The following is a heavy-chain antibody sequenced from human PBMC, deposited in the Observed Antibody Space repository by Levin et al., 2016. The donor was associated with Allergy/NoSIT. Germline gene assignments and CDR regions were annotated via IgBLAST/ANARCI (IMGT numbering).Heavy chain of an antibody. CDR3: ATGQQLDPFDY. V-gene: IGHV3-7*01. Sequence: GESLKISCAASGFTFSSYWMNWVRQAPGKGLEWVANIDQDGSEKYYVDSVKGRFTISRDNAKNTLYLQMNSLRAVDTALYYCATGQQLDPFDYWGQGTLVTVSS. CDR1: GFTFSSYW. J-gene: IGHJ4*02. D-gene: IGHD6-13*01. CDR2: IDQDGSEK.